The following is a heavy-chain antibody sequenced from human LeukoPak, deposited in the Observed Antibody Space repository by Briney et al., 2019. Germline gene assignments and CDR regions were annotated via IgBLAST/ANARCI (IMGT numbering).Heavy chain of an antibody. Sequence: GGSLRLSCAASGFTFSSYSMNWVRQAPGKGLEWVSYISSSSSTIYYADSVKGRFAISRDNAKNSLYLQMNSLRAEDTAVYYCARDARGVVVPAATYDYWGQGTLVTVSS. J-gene: IGHJ4*02. CDR2: ISSSSSTI. D-gene: IGHD2-2*01. CDR1: GFTFSSYS. CDR3: ARDARGVVVPAATYDY. V-gene: IGHV3-48*01.